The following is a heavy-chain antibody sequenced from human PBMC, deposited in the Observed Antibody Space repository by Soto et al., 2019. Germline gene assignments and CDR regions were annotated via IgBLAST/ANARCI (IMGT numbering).Heavy chain of an antibody. CDR3: ARKGGLAAAGTGGFDP. Sequence: PSETLSLTCAVSGGSISSSNWWSWVRQPPGKGLEWIGEIYHSGSTNYNPSLKSRVTISVDKSKNQFSLKLSSVTAADTAVYYCARKGGLAAAGTGGFDPWGQGTLVTVSS. J-gene: IGHJ5*02. V-gene: IGHV4-4*02. D-gene: IGHD6-13*01. CDR1: GGSISSSNW. CDR2: IYHSGST.